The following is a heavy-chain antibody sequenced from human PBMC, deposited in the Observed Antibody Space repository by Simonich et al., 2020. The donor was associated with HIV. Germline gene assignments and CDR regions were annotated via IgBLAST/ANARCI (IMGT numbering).Heavy chain of an antibody. J-gene: IGHJ4*02. Sequence: EVHLVESGGGLVQPGGSLRLSCAASGFTFSSYWMNWVGQAPGKGLGWVSQINSDGNRTSYADSGKGRFTISRDNAKNTLYLQMNSLRAEDTAVYYCGRGVENDYWGQGTLVTVSS. CDR1: GFTFSSYW. CDR3: GRGVENDY. V-gene: IGHV3-74*01. CDR2: INSDGNRT.